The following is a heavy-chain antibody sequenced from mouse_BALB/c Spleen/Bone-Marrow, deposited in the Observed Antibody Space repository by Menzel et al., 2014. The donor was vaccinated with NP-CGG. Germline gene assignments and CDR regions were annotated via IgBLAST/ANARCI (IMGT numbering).Heavy chain of an antibody. D-gene: IGHD2-3*01. CDR2: INPSNGRT. J-gene: IGHJ3*01. Sequence: SGAELVKPGASVMLSCKASGYSFTTYWIHWVKQRPGQGLEWIGEINPSNGRTNYNEKFKSKATLTVDKSSSTAYMQLSSLTSEDSAVYYCARYDGPAWFAYWGQGTLVTVSA. V-gene: IGHV1S81*02. CDR1: GYSFTTYW. CDR3: ARYDGPAWFAY.